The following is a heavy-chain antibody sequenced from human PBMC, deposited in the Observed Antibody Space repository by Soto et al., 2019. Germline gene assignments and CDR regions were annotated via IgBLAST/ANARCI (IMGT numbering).Heavy chain of an antibody. CDR3: ARAGVMVAAINFDD. D-gene: IGHD2-15*01. CDR2: IIPILGIA. V-gene: IGHV1-69*02. Sequence: SVKVSCKASGGTFSSYTISWVRQAPGQGLEWMGRIIPILGIANYAQKFQGRVTITADKSTSTAYMELSSLRSEDTAVYYCARAGVMVAAINFDDWGQGPLGTVSS. J-gene: IGHJ4*02. CDR1: GGTFSSYT.